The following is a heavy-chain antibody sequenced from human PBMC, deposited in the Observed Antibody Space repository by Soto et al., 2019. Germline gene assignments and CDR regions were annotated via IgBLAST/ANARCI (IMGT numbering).Heavy chain of an antibody. V-gene: IGHV5-51*01. CDR2: IYPGDSDT. CDR3: AASIFYYGMDV. Sequence: GESLKISCKGSGYTFTNYWIGWVRQMPGKGLEWMGIIYPGDSDTKYNPSFQGQVTISADKSITTTYLRWTSLKASDTAIYYCAASIFYYGMDVWGQGTTVTVS. CDR1: GYTFTNYW. J-gene: IGHJ6*02.